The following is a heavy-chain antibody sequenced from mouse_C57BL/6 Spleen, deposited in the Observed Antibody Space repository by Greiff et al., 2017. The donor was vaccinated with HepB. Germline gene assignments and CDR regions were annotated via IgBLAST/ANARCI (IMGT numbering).Heavy chain of an antibody. Sequence: EVKLMESGGGLVKPGGSLKLSCAASGFTFSSYAMSWVRQTPEKRLEWVATISDGGSYTYYPDNVKGRFTISRDNAKNNLYLQMSHLKSEDTAMYYCAREGDVGWFAYWGQGTLVTVSA. D-gene: IGHD3-3*01. J-gene: IGHJ3*01. CDR1: GFTFSSYA. CDR2: ISDGGSYT. V-gene: IGHV5-4*01. CDR3: AREGDVGWFAY.